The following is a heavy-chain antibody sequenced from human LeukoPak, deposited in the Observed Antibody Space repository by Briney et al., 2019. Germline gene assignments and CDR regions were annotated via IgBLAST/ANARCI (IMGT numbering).Heavy chain of an antibody. V-gene: IGHV3-23*01. Sequence: PGGSLRLSCAASGFTFSSYAMNWVRQAPGKGLEWVSVISSSGGTTYYSDSVKGRFIISRDNSKNTLYLQMNSLRAEDTAVYYCVNAGIAVPATPEYCGQGTQVTVSS. CDR1: GFTFSSYA. CDR2: ISSSGGTT. D-gene: IGHD6-19*01. CDR3: VNAGIAVPATPEY. J-gene: IGHJ4*02.